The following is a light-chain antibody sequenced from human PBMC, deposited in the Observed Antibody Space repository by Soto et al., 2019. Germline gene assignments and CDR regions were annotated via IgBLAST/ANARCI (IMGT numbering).Light chain of an antibody. CDR1: QSVSSY. V-gene: IGKV3-11*01. Sequence: IVLTQSPATLSLSPGERATLSCRACQSVSSYLAWSQQKPGQAPKLLIYDASNRATGIPARCKGSGSGTDCTLTISRLEAEDFAGHQCQHLSNCPPWTFWQGTKVEIK. J-gene: IGKJ1*01. CDR3: QHLSNCPPWT. CDR2: DAS.